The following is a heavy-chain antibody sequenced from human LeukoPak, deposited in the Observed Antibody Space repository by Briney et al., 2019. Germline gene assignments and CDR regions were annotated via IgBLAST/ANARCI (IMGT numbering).Heavy chain of an antibody. CDR1: GGTFSSYA. J-gene: IGHJ5*02. CDR2: IIPIFGTA. Sequence: SVKVSCKASGGTFSSYAISWVRQAPGQGLEWMGGIIPIFGTANYAQKFQGRVTITADKSTSTAYMELSSLRSEDTAVYYCGLAAAGTLHNWFDPWGQGTLVTVSS. CDR3: GLAAAGTLHNWFDP. V-gene: IGHV1-69*06. D-gene: IGHD6-13*01.